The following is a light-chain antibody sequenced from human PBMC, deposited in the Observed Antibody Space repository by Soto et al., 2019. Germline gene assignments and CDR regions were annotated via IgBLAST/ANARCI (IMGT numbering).Light chain of an antibody. CDR3: QQYYNLPLT. V-gene: IGKV1-33*01. J-gene: IGKJ4*02. Sequence: DIQMTQSPSSLSASVGDRVTITCQASQDISNYLNWYQQKPGKAPKLLIYNASNLETGVPSRSSGRGSRTDFTFTISSMQAEDITTYYCQQYYNLPLTFGGGTKVEIK. CDR1: QDISNY. CDR2: NAS.